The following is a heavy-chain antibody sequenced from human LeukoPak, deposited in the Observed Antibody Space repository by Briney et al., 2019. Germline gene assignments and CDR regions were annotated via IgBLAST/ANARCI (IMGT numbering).Heavy chain of an antibody. J-gene: IGHJ4*02. CDR2: IYYSGST. Sequence: SETLSLTCTVPGGSISTYYWSWIRQPPGKGLEWIGYIYYSGSTNCNPSLKSRVTISVDTSKNQFSLNLSSVTAADTAVYYCARGTNVGLYFDYWGQGTLVTVSS. V-gene: IGHV4-59*01. D-gene: IGHD1-26*01. CDR3: ARGTNVGLYFDY. CDR1: GGSISTYY.